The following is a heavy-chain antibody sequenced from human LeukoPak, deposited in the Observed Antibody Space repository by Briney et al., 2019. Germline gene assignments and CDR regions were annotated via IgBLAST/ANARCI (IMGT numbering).Heavy chain of an antibody. CDR3: ARQVTTVYYYYGMDV. V-gene: IGHV4-39*01. CDR2: IYYSGST. J-gene: IGHJ6*02. D-gene: IGHD4-17*01. Sequence: PSETLSLTCTVSGGSISSSSYYWGWIRQPPGEGLEWIGSIYYSGSTYYNPSLKSRVTISVDTSKNQFSLELSSVTAADTAVYYCARQVTTVYYYYGMDVWGQGTTVTVSS. CDR1: GGSISSSSYY.